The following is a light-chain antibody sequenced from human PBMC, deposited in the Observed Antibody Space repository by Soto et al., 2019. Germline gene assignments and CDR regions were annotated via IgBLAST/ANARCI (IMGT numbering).Light chain of an antibody. CDR2: KAS. CDR3: QQYNTHWT. V-gene: IGKV1-5*03. Sequence: DIQMTQSPSTLSGSVGDRVTITCRASQTISSWLAWYQQKPGKAPKLLIYKASTLKSGVPSRFSGSGSGTEFTLTISSLLPDDFATYYCQQYNTHWTFGQGTKVDIK. J-gene: IGKJ1*01. CDR1: QTISSW.